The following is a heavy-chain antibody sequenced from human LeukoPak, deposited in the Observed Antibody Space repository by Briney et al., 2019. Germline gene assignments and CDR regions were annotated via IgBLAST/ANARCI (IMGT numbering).Heavy chain of an antibody. CDR3: AKARRPYDFWSGYSD. CDR2: ISGSGGST. V-gene: IGHV3-23*01. Sequence: GGSLRLSCAASGFTFSSYAMSWVRQAPGKGLEWVSAISGSGGSTYYADSVKGRFTISRDNSKNTLYLQMNSLRAEDTAVYYCAKARRPYDFWSGYSDWGQGTLVTVSS. J-gene: IGHJ4*02. D-gene: IGHD3-3*01. CDR1: GFTFSSYA.